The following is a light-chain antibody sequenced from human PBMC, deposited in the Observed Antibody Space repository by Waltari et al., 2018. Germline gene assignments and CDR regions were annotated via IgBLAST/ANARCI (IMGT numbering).Light chain of an antibody. CDR2: KAS. J-gene: IGKJ4*01. CDR3: GWWERVPVD. Sequence: DLQMTQSPSRLSASVGDRVTITCRASQSVKNNLACYQQEPGKAPKVLIHKASRLESGAPSRVSGSGYGTEFTLTISSLQPEGGGGGGGGWWERVPVDLGGGAGVEI. V-gene: IGKV1-5*03. CDR1: QSVKNN.